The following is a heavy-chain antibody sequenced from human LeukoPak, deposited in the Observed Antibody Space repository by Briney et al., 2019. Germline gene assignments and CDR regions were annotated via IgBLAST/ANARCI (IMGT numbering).Heavy chain of an antibody. J-gene: IGHJ4*02. V-gene: IGHV4-30-4*08. D-gene: IGHD2-2*01. CDR2: IYYSGST. CDR1: GGSISSGDYY. CDR3: ARVYCSSTSCPAKFDY. Sequence: SETLSLTCTVSGGSISSGDYYWSWIRQPPGKGLEWIGYIYYSGSTYYNPSLKSRVTISVDTSKNQFSLKLSSVTAADTAVYYCARVYCSSTSCPAKFDYWGQGTLVTVSS.